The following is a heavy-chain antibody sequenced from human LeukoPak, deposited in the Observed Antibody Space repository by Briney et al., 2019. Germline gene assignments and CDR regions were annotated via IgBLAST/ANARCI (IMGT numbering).Heavy chain of an antibody. Sequence: GASVKVSCKASGGTFSSYAISRVRQAPGQGLEWMGRIIPIFGIANYAQKFQGRVTITADKSTSTAYMELSSLRSEDTAVYYCARDYYDSSGYYPFDYWGQGTLVTVSS. D-gene: IGHD3-22*01. J-gene: IGHJ4*02. CDR2: IIPIFGIA. V-gene: IGHV1-69*04. CDR1: GGTFSSYA. CDR3: ARDYYDSSGYYPFDY.